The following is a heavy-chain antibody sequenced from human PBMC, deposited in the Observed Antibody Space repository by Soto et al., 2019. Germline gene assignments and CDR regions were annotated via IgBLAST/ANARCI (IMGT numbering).Heavy chain of an antibody. Sequence: SETLSLTCAVYGGSFSGYYWSWIRQPPGKGLEWIGEINHSGSTNYNPSLKSRVTISVDTSKNQFSLKLSSVTAADTAVYYCARAAGHLITICGVPPQYYYYGMDVWGQGTTVTVAS. CDR1: GGSFSGYY. CDR3: ARAAGHLITICGVPPQYYYYGMDV. V-gene: IGHV4-34*01. D-gene: IGHD3-3*01. CDR2: INHSGST. J-gene: IGHJ6*02.